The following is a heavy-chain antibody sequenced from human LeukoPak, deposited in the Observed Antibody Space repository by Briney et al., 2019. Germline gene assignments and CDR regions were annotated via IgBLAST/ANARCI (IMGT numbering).Heavy chain of an antibody. CDR1: GFTFSMYW. J-gene: IGHJ3*02. Sequence: GGSLRLSCAASGFTFSMYWMNWVRQAPGKGLEWVSSISSSSSYIYYADSVKGRFTISRDNAKNSLYLQMNSLRAEDTAVYYCARGGMATIRNAFDIWGQGTMVTVSS. D-gene: IGHD5-24*01. CDR3: ARGGMATIRNAFDI. V-gene: IGHV3-21*01. CDR2: ISSSSSYI.